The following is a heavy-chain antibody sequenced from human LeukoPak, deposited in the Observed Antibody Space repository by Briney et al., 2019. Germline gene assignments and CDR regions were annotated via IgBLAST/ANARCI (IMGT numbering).Heavy chain of an antibody. CDR1: GFTLKNYW. V-gene: IGHV3-7*01. Sequence: GGSLRLSCAASGFTLKNYWLSWVRQAPGKGLEWVANIKHDGSDKYHVDSVKGRFTISRDNAKNSLYLQMNSLRVEDTAVYYCAIDRDSSDYWGQGTLVVVSS. J-gene: IGHJ4*02. CDR3: AIDRDSSDY. CDR2: IKHDGSDK. D-gene: IGHD6-13*01.